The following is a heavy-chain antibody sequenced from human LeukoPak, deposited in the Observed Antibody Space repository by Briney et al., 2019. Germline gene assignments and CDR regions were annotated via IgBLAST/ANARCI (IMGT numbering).Heavy chain of an antibody. Sequence: PGGSLRLSCAASGFTFSSYSMNWVRQAPGKGLEWVSYISSSSSTIYYADSVKGRFTISRDNAKNSLYLQMNRLRAEDTAAYYCAREGSQWLAKHYYCYYYMDVWGKGTTVTVSS. D-gene: IGHD6-19*01. CDR2: ISSSSSTI. CDR1: GFTFSSYS. J-gene: IGHJ6*03. CDR3: AREGSQWLAKHYYCYYYMDV. V-gene: IGHV3-48*01.